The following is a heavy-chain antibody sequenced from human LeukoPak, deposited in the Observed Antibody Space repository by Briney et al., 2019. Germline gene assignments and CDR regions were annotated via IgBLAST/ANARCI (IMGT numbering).Heavy chain of an antibody. J-gene: IGHJ5*02. Sequence: SVTVSCTASGGTFSSYAISWVRQAPGQGLEWMGGIIPIFGTANYAQKFQGRVTITADESTSTAYMELSSLRSEDTAVYYCARMRVAGYNWFDPWGQGTLVTVSS. CDR2: IIPIFGTA. D-gene: IGHD6-19*01. CDR3: ARMRVAGYNWFDP. CDR1: GGTFSSYA. V-gene: IGHV1-69*13.